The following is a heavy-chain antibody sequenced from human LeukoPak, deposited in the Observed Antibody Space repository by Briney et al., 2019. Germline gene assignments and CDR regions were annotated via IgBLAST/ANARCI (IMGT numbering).Heavy chain of an antibody. V-gene: IGHV3-23*01. J-gene: IGHJ6*04. CDR3: AKPPNYGAYYYGMDV. CDR2: ISYNGGST. CDR1: GFTLTNYA. D-gene: IGHD4/OR15-4a*01. Sequence: GGSLRLSCAASGFTLTNYAMSWVRQAPGKGLDWVSAISYNGGSTYYSDSVKGRFTISRDNSKNTVYLQMNSLRAEDTAVYYCAKPPNYGAYYYGMDVWGKGTTVTVSS.